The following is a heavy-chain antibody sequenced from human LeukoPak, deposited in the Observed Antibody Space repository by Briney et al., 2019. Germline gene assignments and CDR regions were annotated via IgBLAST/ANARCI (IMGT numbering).Heavy chain of an antibody. D-gene: IGHD4-11*01. Sequence: GGSLRLSCAASGFTFSSYWMHWVRQGPGKGLVWVSRINSDGSSTSYADSVKGRFTISRDNAKNTLYLQMNSLRAEDTAVYYCARATTVTTFFDYWGQGTLVTVPS. CDR3: ARATTVTTFFDY. CDR1: GFTFSSYW. CDR2: INSDGSST. V-gene: IGHV3-74*01. J-gene: IGHJ4*02.